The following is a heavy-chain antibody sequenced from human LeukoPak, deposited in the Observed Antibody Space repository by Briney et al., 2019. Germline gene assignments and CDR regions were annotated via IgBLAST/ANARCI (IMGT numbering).Heavy chain of an antibody. D-gene: IGHD3-22*01. CDR2: IYSSGST. J-gene: IGHJ4*02. CDR3: ARGHYGSSGYFPYYFEY. CDR1: GDTMNSGGYF. Sequence: PSQTLCLTCSVSGDTMNSGGYFWTWIRQLPGKGLEWIGYIYSSGSTFYNPSLNSRVIISLDTSKNQFSLVLHSVTAADTAVYYCARGHYGSSGYFPYYFEYWGQGTLVTVSS. V-gene: IGHV4-31*03.